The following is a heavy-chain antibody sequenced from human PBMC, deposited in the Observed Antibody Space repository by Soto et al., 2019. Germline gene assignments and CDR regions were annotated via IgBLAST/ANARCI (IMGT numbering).Heavy chain of an antibody. J-gene: IGHJ4*02. D-gene: IGHD3-22*01. Sequence: VGSLRLSCAASGFTFSSYAMHWVRHAPGKGLEWVAVISYDGSNKYYADSVKGRFTISRDNSKNTLYLQMNSLRAEDTAVYYCALSADSSGYYPFDYWGQGTLVTVSS. CDR2: ISYDGSNK. CDR1: GFTFSSYA. CDR3: ALSADSSGYYPFDY. V-gene: IGHV3-30-3*01.